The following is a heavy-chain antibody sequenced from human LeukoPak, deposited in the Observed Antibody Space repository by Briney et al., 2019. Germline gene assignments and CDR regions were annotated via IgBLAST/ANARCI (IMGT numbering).Heavy chain of an antibody. CDR1: GGTFSSYA. CDR3: ATSVGDYYYYYMDV. V-gene: IGHV1-69*05. CDR2: IIPIFGTA. J-gene: IGHJ6*03. D-gene: IGHD4-23*01. Sequence: SVSVSCKASGGTFSSYAISWVRQAPGQGLEWMGGIIPIFGTAKYAQKLQGRVTITTDESTSTAYMELSSLRSEDTAVYYCATSVGDYYYYYMDVWGKGTTVTVSS.